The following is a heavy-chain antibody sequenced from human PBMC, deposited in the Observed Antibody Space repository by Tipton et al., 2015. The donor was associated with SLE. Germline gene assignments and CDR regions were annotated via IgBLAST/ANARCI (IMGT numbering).Heavy chain of an antibody. CDR3: VRGGHYAWFGP. Sequence: TLSLTCNVSGGSISSDYWSWIRQPPGKGLEWIGDLYSGGSPNYNPSLKSRVTMSVDTSKNHFSLKVNSVTAADTAVYYCVRGGHYAWFGPWGQGFLVTVSS. V-gene: IGHV4-59*01. J-gene: IGHJ5*02. D-gene: IGHD3-3*01. CDR1: GGSISSDY. CDR2: LYSGGSP.